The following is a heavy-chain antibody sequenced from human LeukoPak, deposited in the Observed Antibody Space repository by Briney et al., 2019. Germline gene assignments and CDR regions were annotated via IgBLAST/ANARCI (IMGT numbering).Heavy chain of an antibody. CDR2: IYTSGST. Sequence: SQTLSLTCTVSGGSISSGSYYWSWIRQPAGKGLEWIGRIYTSGSTNYNPSPKSRVTISVDTSKNQFSLKLSSVTAADTALYYCARTYQDYYDSSGYYFDYWGQGTLVTVSS. CDR1: GGSISSGSYY. CDR3: ARTYQDYYDSSGYYFDY. J-gene: IGHJ4*02. D-gene: IGHD3-22*01. V-gene: IGHV4-61*02.